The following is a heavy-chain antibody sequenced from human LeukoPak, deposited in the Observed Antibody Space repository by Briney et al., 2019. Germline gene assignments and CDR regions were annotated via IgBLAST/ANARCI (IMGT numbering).Heavy chain of an antibody. CDR1: GLTFSSYG. J-gene: IGHJ4*02. CDR3: AKDLYGDYGY. V-gene: IGHV3-30*18. Sequence: PGGSLRLSCAASGLTFSSYGMHWVRQAPGKGLEWVAVISYDGSNKYYADSVKGRFTISRDNSKNTLYLQMNSLRAEDTAVYYCAKDLYGDYGYWGQGTLVTVSS. CDR2: ISYDGSNK. D-gene: IGHD4-17*01.